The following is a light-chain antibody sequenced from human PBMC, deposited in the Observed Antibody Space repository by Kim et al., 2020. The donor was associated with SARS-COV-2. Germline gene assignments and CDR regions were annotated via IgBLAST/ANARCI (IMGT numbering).Light chain of an antibody. CDR2: DAS. CDR1: QSVSSY. CDR3: QQRSNWPPWT. Sequence: SPGERATLSCRASQSVSSYFAWYQQKPGQAPRLLIYDASTRATGIPARFSGSGSGTDFTLTISSLEPEDFAVYYCQQRSNWPPWTFGQGTKVDIK. V-gene: IGKV3-11*01. J-gene: IGKJ1*01.